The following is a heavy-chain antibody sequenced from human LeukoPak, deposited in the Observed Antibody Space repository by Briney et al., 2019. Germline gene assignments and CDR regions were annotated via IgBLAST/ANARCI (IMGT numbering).Heavy chain of an antibody. CDR2: INPKSGGA. Sequence: ASVKVSCKASGYTFTGYYIHWVRQAPGQGLEWMGWINPKSGGANYAQKFQGRVTMTRDTSISTAYMEPSRLRSDDTAVYYCARGRHSSGWYLAPRNWFDPWGQGTLVTVSS. J-gene: IGHJ5*02. V-gene: IGHV1-2*02. CDR1: GYTFTGYY. CDR3: ARGRHSSGWYLAPRNWFDP. D-gene: IGHD6-19*01.